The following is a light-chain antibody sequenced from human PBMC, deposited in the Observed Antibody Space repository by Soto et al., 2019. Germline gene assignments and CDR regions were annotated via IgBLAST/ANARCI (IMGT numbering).Light chain of an antibody. CDR1: QSISSW. CDR2: KAS. V-gene: IGKV1-5*03. CDR3: QQYNSSPT. J-gene: IGKJ1*01. Sequence: DIQMTQSPSTLSASVGDRVTITCRASQSISSWLAWYQQKPGKAPKLLIYKASSLESGVPSRFSGCGSGTEFTLTLSSLQPDDFATYYCQQYNSSPTFGQGTKVEIK.